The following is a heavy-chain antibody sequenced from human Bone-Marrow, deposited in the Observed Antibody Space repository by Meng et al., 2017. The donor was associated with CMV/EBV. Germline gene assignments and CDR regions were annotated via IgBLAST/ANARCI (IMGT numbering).Heavy chain of an antibody. CDR3: ARDPGGAYYYDSSGYLDY. V-gene: IGHV3-30-3*01. Sequence: FTFSSYARNWVRQAPGKGLEWVAVISYDGSNKYYADSVKGRFTISRDNSKNTLYLQMNSLRAEDTAVYYCARDPGGAYYYDSSGYLDYWGQGTLVTVSS. D-gene: IGHD3-22*01. CDR2: ISYDGSNK. CDR1: FTFSSYA. J-gene: IGHJ4*02.